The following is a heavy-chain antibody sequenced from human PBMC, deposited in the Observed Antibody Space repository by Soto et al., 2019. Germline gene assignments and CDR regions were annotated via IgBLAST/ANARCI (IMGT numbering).Heavy chain of an antibody. CDR2: ISGSGGST. CDR3: AKDGDYDILTGYPFPGYYYGMDA. Sequence: GGSLRLSCAASGFTFSSYAMSWVRQAPGKGLEWVSAISGSGGSTYYADSVKGRFTISRDNSKNTLYLQMNSLRAEDTAVYYCAKDGDYDILTGYPFPGYYYGMDAWGQGTTVTVSS. D-gene: IGHD3-9*01. CDR1: GFTFSSYA. J-gene: IGHJ6*02. V-gene: IGHV3-23*01.